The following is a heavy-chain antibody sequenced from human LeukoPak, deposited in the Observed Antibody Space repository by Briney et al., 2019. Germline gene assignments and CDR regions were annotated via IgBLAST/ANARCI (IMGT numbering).Heavy chain of an antibody. J-gene: IGHJ6*02. CDR3: ARDHYGSYYYGMDV. CDR1: EFTFSSYW. V-gene: IGHV3-7*01. Sequence: GGSLRLSCAASEFTFSSYWMSWVRQTPGWGLEWVANIKEDGSEKYYVDSVKGRFTISRDNSKNTLYLQMNSLRAEDTAVYYCARDHYGSYYYGMDVWGQGTTVTVSS. D-gene: IGHD3-16*01. CDR2: IKEDGSEK.